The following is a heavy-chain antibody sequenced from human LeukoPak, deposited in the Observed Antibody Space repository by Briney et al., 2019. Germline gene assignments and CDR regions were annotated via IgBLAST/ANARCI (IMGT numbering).Heavy chain of an antibody. Sequence: GGSLRLSCAASGFTVSSNYMSWVRQAPGKGLEWVSVIYSGGSTYYADSVKGRFTISRDNSKNTLYLQMNSLRAEDTAVYYCARYYYDSSGYYTPHFDYWGQGTLVTVSS. CDR3: ARYYYDSSGYYTPHFDY. D-gene: IGHD3-22*01. J-gene: IGHJ4*02. V-gene: IGHV3-53*01. CDR1: GFTVSSNY. CDR2: IYSGGST.